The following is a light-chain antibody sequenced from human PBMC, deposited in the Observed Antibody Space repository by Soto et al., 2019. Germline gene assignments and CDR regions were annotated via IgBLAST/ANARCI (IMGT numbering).Light chain of an antibody. CDR1: SSNIGAGSD. CDR2: GNT. J-gene: IGLJ2*01. CDR3: SSYSTSETLVL. Sequence: QSVLTQPPSVSGAPGQRVTISCTGSSSNIGAGSDVHWYQQVPGTAPKLLINGNTNRPSGVPDRFSGSKSGTSASLAITGLQAEDEADYYCSSYSTSETLVLFGGGTKVTVL. V-gene: IGLV1-40*01.